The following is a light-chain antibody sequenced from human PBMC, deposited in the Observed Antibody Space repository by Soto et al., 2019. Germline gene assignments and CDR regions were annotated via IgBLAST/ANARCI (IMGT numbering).Light chain of an antibody. CDR3: GSHRSSSTLCV. CDR1: SSDVGSYNL. Sequence: QSVLTQPASVSGSPGQSITISCTGTSSDVGSYNLVSWYQQHPGKAPKLMIYEGSKRPSGVSNRFSGSKSGNTASLTISGLQAEDEADYYCGSHRSSSTLCVFGTGTKVTVL. J-gene: IGLJ1*01. CDR2: EGS. V-gene: IGLV2-14*02.